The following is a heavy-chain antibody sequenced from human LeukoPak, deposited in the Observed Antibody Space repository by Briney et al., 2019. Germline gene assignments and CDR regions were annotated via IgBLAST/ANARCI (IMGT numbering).Heavy chain of an antibody. CDR3: ARHVVRGRDWFCRSSNCHQRWFDP. J-gene: IGHJ5*02. D-gene: IGHD2-2*01. CDR1: GESLSNSF. V-gene: IGHV4-34*01. Sequence: KPSETLCLTCAVYGESLSNSFWNWTRQSPGKDLEWIGEINHSGGTNYNPSLKSRVSMSIDTYKKQFSLRLTSVTAADTAVYFCARHVVRGRDWFCRSSNCHQRWFDPWGQGTLVAVSS. CDR2: INHSGGT.